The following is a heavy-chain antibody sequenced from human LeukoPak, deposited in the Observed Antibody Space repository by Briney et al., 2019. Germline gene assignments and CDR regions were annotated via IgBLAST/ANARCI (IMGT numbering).Heavy chain of an antibody. CDR2: TYASGNT. Sequence: SETLSLTCTVSGGSISTTNYYWGWIRQPPGRDLEWIGSTYASGNTYYNPSLESRVTVSVDTSKNQLSLKLTSATAADTSVYYCARHSGLRSPFDPWGQGTLVTVSS. CDR1: GGSISTTNYY. CDR3: ARHSGLRSPFDP. V-gene: IGHV4-39*01. J-gene: IGHJ5*02. D-gene: IGHD3-3*01.